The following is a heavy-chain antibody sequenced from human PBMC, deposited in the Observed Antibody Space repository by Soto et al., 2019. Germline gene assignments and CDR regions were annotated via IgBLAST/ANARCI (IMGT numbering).Heavy chain of an antibody. CDR2: INGDGIST. V-gene: IGHV3-74*01. Sequence: EVQLVESGGDLVQPGGSLRLCCAASGFTFSSYWMHWVRQEPEKGLVWVSRINGDGISTSYADSVKGRFTISRDNAKDTLYLHMNSLGAEDTAVYYCARISQGTYCRGGNCYSDYWGQGTLVTVSS. CDR3: ARISQGTYCRGGNCYSDY. J-gene: IGHJ4*02. CDR1: GFTFSSYW. D-gene: IGHD2-15*01.